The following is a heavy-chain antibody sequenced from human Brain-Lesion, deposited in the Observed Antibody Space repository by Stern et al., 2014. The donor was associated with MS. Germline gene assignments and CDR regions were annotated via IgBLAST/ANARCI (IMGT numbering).Heavy chain of an antibody. V-gene: IGHV1-69*01. CDR1: GGLLRSDA. D-gene: IGHD7-27*01. CDR3: ARHWGTDL. CDR2: IIPMTGEA. J-gene: IGHJ5*02. Sequence: QVQLVQSGAEVRKPGSSVKVSCKASGGLLRSDAISWVRQAPGQGLEWLGGIIPMTGEAHYAQKFLDRVTITADESTTTTYMDLNSLTSEDTALYYCARHWGTDLWGQGTLLTVSS.